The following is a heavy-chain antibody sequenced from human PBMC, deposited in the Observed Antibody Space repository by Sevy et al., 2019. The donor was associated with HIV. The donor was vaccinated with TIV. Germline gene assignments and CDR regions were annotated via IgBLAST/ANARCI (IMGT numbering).Heavy chain of an antibody. D-gene: IGHD3-16*01. CDR1: GFTFSSYG. Sequence: GGSLRLSCAASGFTFSSYGMHWARQAPGKGLEWVAVISYDGSNKYYAHSVKGRFTISRDNAKNSLYLQMNSLRAEDTAVYYCARVWVSDYVRQREIYYYGMDVWGQGTTVTVSS. V-gene: IGHV3-30*03. J-gene: IGHJ6*02. CDR3: ARVWVSDYVRQREIYYYGMDV. CDR2: ISYDGSNK.